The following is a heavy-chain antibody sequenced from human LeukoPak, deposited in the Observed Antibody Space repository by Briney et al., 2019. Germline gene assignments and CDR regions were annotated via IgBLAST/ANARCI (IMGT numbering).Heavy chain of an antibody. D-gene: IGHD6-13*01. CDR1: GFTFSSYA. CDR3: AKEGEQQLVLFGGPTQMDFDY. Sequence: GGSLRLSCAASGFTFSSYAMSWVRQAPGKGLEWVSAISGSGGSTYYADSVKGRFTISRDNSKNTLYLQMNSLRAEDTAVYYCAKEGEQQLVLFGGPTQMDFDYWGQGTLVTVSS. J-gene: IGHJ4*02. V-gene: IGHV3-23*01. CDR2: ISGSGGST.